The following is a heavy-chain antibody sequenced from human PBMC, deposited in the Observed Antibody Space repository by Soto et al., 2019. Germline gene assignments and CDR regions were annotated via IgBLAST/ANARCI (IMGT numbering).Heavy chain of an antibody. CDR2: IYYSKST. CDR3: ARSDWNHAFDY. V-gene: IGHV4-39*01. CDR1: GGSINSNDYC. Sequence: SETLSLTCTVSGGSINSNDYCWGWIRQPPGKGLEWTGSIYYSKSTYYNPSLKSRVTISVDTSKNQFSLKLSSVTAADTAVYYCARSDWNHAFDYWGQRTLVTVSS. J-gene: IGHJ4*02. D-gene: IGHD1-1*01.